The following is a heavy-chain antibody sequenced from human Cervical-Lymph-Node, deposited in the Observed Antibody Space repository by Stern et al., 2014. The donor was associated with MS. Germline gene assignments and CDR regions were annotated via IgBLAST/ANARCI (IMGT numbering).Heavy chain of an antibody. Sequence: VQLLESGGGVVQPGGSLRLSCAASGFSFSSYAMHWVRQAPGKGLEWVALIRYYRSNPYYADSVTGRFTISRDNFKNTLYLQMNSLRAEDTAVYYCASAYSSSHYYFDYWGQGTLVTVSS. D-gene: IGHD6-13*01. CDR3: ASAYSSSHYYFDY. CDR1: GFSFSSYA. V-gene: IGHV3-33*01. J-gene: IGHJ4*02. CDR2: IRYYRSNP.